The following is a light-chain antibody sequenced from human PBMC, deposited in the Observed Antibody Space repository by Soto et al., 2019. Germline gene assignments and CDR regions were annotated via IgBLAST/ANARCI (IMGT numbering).Light chain of an antibody. V-gene: IGKV3-11*01. CDR1: HSVDSN. Sequence: EIVLTQSPATLSLSPGERATLSCRASHSVDSNLAWYQHRPGQAPRLLIYNTSNRATGIPARFSGSGSDTDFTLTISGLEPEDFVVYYCQQRDTWPETFGQGTKLEIK. J-gene: IGKJ2*01. CDR3: QQRDTWPET. CDR2: NTS.